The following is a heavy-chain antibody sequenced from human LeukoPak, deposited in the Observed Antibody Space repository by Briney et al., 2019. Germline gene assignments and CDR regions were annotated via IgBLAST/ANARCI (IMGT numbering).Heavy chain of an antibody. J-gene: IGHJ4*02. D-gene: IGHD4-17*01. CDR3: ARESATVTTRTVDY. CDR2: IYYSGST. CDR1: GGSVSSGDYY. V-gene: IGHV4-31*03. Sequence: SQTLSLTCTVSGGSVSSGDYYWSWIRQHPGKGLEWIGYIYYSGSTYYNPSLKSRVTISVDTSKNQFSLKLRSVTAADTAVYYCARESATVTTRTVDYWGQGTLVTVSS.